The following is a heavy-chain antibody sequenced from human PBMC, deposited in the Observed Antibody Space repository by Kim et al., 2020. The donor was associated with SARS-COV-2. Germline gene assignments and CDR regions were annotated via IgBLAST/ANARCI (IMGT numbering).Heavy chain of an antibody. CDR2: INHSGST. Sequence: SETLSLTCAVYGGSFSGYYWSWIRQPPGKGLEWIGEINHSGSTNYNPSLKSRVTISVDTSKNQFSLKLSSVTAADTAVYYCARAPHHYSSSWSLGWFDPWGQGTLVTVSS. CDR1: GGSFSGYY. V-gene: IGHV4-34*01. CDR3: ARAPHHYSSSWSLGWFDP. D-gene: IGHD6-13*01. J-gene: IGHJ5*02.